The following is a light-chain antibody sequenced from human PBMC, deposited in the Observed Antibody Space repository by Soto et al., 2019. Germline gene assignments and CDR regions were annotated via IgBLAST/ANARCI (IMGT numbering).Light chain of an antibody. Sequence: QSALTQPRSVSGSPGQSVTISCTGTNSDVGGYNYVSWYQQHPGKAPKLVIYEVTKRPSGVSNRFSGSKSGNTASLTISGLQAEDETDYYCSSYTSTNHVVFGGGTKLTVL. CDR2: EVT. CDR3: SSYTSTNHVV. CDR1: NSDVGGYNY. V-gene: IGLV2-14*01. J-gene: IGLJ2*01.